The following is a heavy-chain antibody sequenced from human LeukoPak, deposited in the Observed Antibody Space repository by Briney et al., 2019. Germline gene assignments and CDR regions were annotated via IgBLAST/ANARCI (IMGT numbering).Heavy chain of an antibody. CDR1: GGSFSGYY. J-gene: IGHJ6*04. CDR2: INHSGST. V-gene: IGHV4-34*01. D-gene: IGHD2-15*01. CDR3: ARGRYGYCSGGSCYPRGDYYYGMDV. Sequence: SETLSLTCAVYGGSFSGYYWSWIRQPPGKGLERIGEINHSGSTNYNPSLKSRVTISVDTSKNQFSLKLSSVTAADTAVYYCARGRYGYCSGGSCYPRGDYYYGMDVWGKGTTVTVSS.